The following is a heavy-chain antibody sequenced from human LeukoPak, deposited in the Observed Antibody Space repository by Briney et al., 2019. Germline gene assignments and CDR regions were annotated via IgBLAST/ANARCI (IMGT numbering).Heavy chain of an antibody. CDR1: GGSISSYY. CDR3: ARGDSSGYYRSDAFDI. D-gene: IGHD3-22*01. CDR2: IYYSGST. V-gene: IGHV4-59*01. Sequence: SKTLSLTCTVSGGSISSYYWSWIRQPPGKGLEWIGYIYYSGSTNYNPSLKSRVTISVDTSKNQFSLKLSSVTAADTAVYYCARGDSSGYYRSDAFDIWGQGTMVTVSS. J-gene: IGHJ3*02.